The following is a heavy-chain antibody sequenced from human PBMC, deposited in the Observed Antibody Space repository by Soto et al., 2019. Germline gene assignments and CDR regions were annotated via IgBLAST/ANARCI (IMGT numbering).Heavy chain of an antibody. CDR2: IIPIFGTA. Sequence: QVKLVQSGAEVKKPGSSVKVSCKASGGTFSSYAISWVRQAPGQGLEWMGGIIPIFGTANYAQKCQGRVTITADKSTSTAYMELSSLRSEDTAVYYCARVNNWNYRRWFDPWGQGTLVTVSS. D-gene: IGHD1-7*01. CDR1: GGTFSSYA. CDR3: ARVNNWNYRRWFDP. V-gene: IGHV1-69*06. J-gene: IGHJ5*02.